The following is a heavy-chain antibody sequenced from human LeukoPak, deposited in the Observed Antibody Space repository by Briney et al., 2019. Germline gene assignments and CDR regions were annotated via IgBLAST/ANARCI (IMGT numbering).Heavy chain of an antibody. CDR2: ISAYNGNT. D-gene: IGHD4/OR15-4a*01. J-gene: IGHJ6*03. Sequence: GASVKVSCKASGYTFSSYGISWVRQAPGQGLEWMGWISAYNGNTNYAQKLQGRVTMTTDTSTSTAYMELRSLRSDDTAVYYCARDANYGLYYYYMDVWGKGTTVTISS. CDR3: ARDANYGLYYYYMDV. CDR1: GYTFSSYG. V-gene: IGHV1-18*01.